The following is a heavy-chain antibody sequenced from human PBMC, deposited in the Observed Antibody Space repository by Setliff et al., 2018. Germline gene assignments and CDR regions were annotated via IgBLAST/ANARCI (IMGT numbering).Heavy chain of an antibody. CDR2: INQGGGDQ. Sequence: PGGSLRLSCAASGFTFSSLWMAWVRQAPGKGLEWVANINQGGGDQFYVDSVRGRFIISRDNAKNSLSLQMNSLRNEDTAVYYCFGAGTCSYWGQGTLVTVSS. V-gene: IGHV3-7*01. D-gene: IGHD3-10*01. J-gene: IGHJ4*02. CDR3: FGAGTCSY. CDR1: GFTFSSLW.